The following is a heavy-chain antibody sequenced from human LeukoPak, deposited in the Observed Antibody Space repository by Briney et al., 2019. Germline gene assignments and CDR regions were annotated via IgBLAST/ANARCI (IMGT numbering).Heavy chain of an antibody. V-gene: IGHV3-21*01. D-gene: IGHD3-22*01. CDR3: TRDYYDSSGLPFDY. CDR2: ISSISHYI. Sequence: GGSLRLSCAGSGYIFRRHSMNWVSQAPGKGREWVSSISSISHYIYYADSVKGRFTIPRDNAKNSLYLQMNSLRAEDTALYYCTRDYYDSSGLPFDYWGQGTLVTVSS. CDR1: GYIFRRHS. J-gene: IGHJ4*02.